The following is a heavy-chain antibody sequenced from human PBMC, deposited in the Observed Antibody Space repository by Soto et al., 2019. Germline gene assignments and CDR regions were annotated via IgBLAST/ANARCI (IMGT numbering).Heavy chain of an antibody. D-gene: IGHD4-17*01. J-gene: IGHJ5*02. V-gene: IGHV1-18*01. Sequence: ASVKVSCKASGYTFTSYGISWVRQAPGQGLERMGWISAYNGNTNYAQKLQGRVTMTTDTSTSTAYMELRSLRSDDTAVYYFARVDAKYYGDLTANWFDPWGQGTLVTVSS. CDR2: ISAYNGNT. CDR1: GYTFTSYG. CDR3: ARVDAKYYGDLTANWFDP.